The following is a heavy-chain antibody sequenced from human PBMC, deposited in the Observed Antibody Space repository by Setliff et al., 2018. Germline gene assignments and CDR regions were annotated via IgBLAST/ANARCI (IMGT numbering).Heavy chain of an antibody. CDR2: IWDDGVKK. CDR3: ARTCSGSGCYAGLES. V-gene: IGHV3-33*08. CDR1: GFTFSNYE. D-gene: IGHD2-15*01. Sequence: PGGSLRLSCVASGFTFSNYEMNWVRQAPGKGLEWVAVIWDDGVKKYHADSVKGRFTISRDNSKNTLYLQMNSLRPEDTAVYYCARTCSGSGCYAGLESWGQGTPVTVSS. J-gene: IGHJ4*02.